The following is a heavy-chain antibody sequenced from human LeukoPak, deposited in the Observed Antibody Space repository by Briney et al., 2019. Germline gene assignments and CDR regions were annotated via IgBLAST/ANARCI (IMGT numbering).Heavy chain of an antibody. CDR1: GGSISSSNYY. J-gene: IGHJ4*02. Sequence: SETLSLTCTVSGGSISSSNYYWGWIRQPPGKGLDWIGSIVYSGSTNYTPCLESRATISVDRSKNQFSLKLSSVTATDTAVYYCARYIVGSMSDYWGQGTLVTVSS. CDR2: IVYSGST. V-gene: IGHV4-39*01. CDR3: ARYIVGSMSDY. D-gene: IGHD1-26*01.